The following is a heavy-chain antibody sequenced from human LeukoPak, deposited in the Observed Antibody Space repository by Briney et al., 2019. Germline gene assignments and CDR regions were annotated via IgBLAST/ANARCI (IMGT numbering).Heavy chain of an antibody. CDR3: ASAVSGFGELNY. Sequence: GGSLRLSCAASGFTVSSNYMTWVRQAPGKGLEWVSVIYSGGSTYYADSVKGRFTISRDNSKNTLYLQMNSLRAEDTAVYYCASAVSGFGELNYWGQGTLVTVSS. CDR2: IYSGGST. J-gene: IGHJ4*02. V-gene: IGHV3-66*02. CDR1: GFTVSSNY. D-gene: IGHD3-10*01.